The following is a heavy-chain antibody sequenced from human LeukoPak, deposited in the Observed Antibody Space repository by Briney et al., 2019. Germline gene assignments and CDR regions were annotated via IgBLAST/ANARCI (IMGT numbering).Heavy chain of an antibody. CDR2: ISYDGGNK. Sequence: GGSLRLSCAASGFIFSSSMHWVRQAPGKGLEWVAVISYDGGNKYYADSVKGRFTISRDNSKNTLYLQMNSLRAEDTAVYYCARASNGWYYFDYWGQGTLVTVSS. D-gene: IGHD6-19*01. CDR3: ARASNGWYYFDY. J-gene: IGHJ4*02. CDR1: GFIFSSS. V-gene: IGHV3-30-3*01.